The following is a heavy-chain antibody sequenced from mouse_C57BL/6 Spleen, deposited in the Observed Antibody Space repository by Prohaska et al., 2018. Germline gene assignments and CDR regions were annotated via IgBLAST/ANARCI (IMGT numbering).Heavy chain of an antibody. CDR3: AREGYYVLSY. J-gene: IGHJ2*01. D-gene: IGHD1-1*01. V-gene: IGHV1-26*01. Sequence: EVQLQQSGPELVKPGASVKISCKASGYTFTDYYMNWVKQSHGKSLEWIGDINPNNGGTSYNQKFKGKATLTVDKSSSTAYMELRSLTSEDSAVYYCAREGYYVLSYWGQGTTLTVSS. CDR1: GYTFTDYY. CDR2: INPNNGGT.